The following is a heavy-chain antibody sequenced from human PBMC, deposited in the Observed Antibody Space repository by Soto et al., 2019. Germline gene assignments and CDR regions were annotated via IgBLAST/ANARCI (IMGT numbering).Heavy chain of an antibody. Sequence: PGGSLRLSCAASGFTFSSYAMHWVRQAPGKGLDWVAVISYDGSNKYYADSVKGRFTISRDNSKNTLYLQMNSLRAEDTAVYYCARGSYLELRVATYYYGMDVWGQGTTVTVSS. CDR3: ARGSYLELRVATYYYGMDV. CDR2: ISYDGSNK. CDR1: GFTFSSYA. V-gene: IGHV3-30-3*01. J-gene: IGHJ6*02. D-gene: IGHD1-7*01.